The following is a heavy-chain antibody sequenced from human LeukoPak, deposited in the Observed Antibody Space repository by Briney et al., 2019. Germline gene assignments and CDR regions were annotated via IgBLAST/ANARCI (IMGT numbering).Heavy chain of an antibody. V-gene: IGHV3-30-3*01. J-gene: IGHJ4*02. CDR2: ISYDGSNK. D-gene: IGHD3/OR15-3a*01. CDR1: GFTFSRYA. Sequence: WRCLRLSCAASGFTFSRYAMQWVRQAPAKGLEWVAVISYDGSNKYYADSVKGRFTISRDNSKNTLYLQMNSLRAEDTAVYYCARYRGGGLEMYYFDYWRQGTLVTVSS. CDR3: ARYRGGGLEMYYFDY.